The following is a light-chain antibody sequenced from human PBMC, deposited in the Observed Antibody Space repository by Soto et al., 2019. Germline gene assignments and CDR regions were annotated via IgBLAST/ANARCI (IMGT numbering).Light chain of an antibody. V-gene: IGKV3-20*01. Sequence: IVLTQSPGTLSLSPGERATLSGMASQSASSSYLACYKQKPGQAPRLLIYGASRRATGIPDTFRGSGSWTDFNLTISRLEADDFAVYYCQQYGSSPPYTFGQGTKVEIK. CDR2: GAS. CDR1: QSASSSY. CDR3: QQYGSSPPYT. J-gene: IGKJ2*01.